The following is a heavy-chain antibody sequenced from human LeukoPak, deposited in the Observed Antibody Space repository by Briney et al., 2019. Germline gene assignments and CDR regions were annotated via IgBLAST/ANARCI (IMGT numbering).Heavy chain of an antibody. J-gene: IGHJ4*02. CDR3: ARGRLDYGDPRYFDY. Sequence: PGGSLRLSCAASGFTFSSYWMRWVRQAPGKGVEGVANIKQDGSEKYYVDSVKGGFTISRDNAKNSLYLQMNSLRAENTAVYYCARGRLDYGDPRYFDYWGQGTLVTVSS. CDR1: GFTFSSYW. CDR2: IKQDGSEK. D-gene: IGHD4-17*01. V-gene: IGHV3-7*01.